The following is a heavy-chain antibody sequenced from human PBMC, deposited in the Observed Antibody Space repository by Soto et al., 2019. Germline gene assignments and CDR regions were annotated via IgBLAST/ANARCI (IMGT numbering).Heavy chain of an antibody. D-gene: IGHD3-10*01. Sequence: GGSLRLSCAASGFTFSSYSMNWVRQAPGKGLEWVSGISVGGTRTYYADSVKGRFSISRDDSKNTLSLQMNSLRGDDTAVYYCAKAGGYMYDAFDIWGQGTMVTVSS. CDR3: AKAGGYMYDAFDI. CDR2: ISVGGTRT. V-gene: IGHV3-23*01. CDR1: GFTFSSYS. J-gene: IGHJ3*02.